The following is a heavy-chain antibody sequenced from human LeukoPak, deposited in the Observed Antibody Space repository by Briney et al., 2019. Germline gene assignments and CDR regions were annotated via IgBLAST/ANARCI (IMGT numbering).Heavy chain of an antibody. V-gene: IGHV4-59*01. CDR2: IYYSGST. J-gene: IGHJ4*02. Sequence: SETLSLTCTVSGGSISSYYWSWLRQPPGKGLEWIGYIYYSGSTNYNPSLKSRVTISVDTSKNQFSLKLSSVTAADPAVYYCARGSIVGAPHRDYWGQGTLVTVSS. CDR1: GGSISSYY. D-gene: IGHD1-26*01. CDR3: ARGSIVGAPHRDY.